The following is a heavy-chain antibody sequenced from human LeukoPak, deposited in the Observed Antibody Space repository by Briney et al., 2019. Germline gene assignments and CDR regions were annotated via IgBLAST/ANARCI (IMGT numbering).Heavy chain of an antibody. CDR1: GFTFSSYA. CDR2: ISSDGGST. J-gene: IGHJ4*02. V-gene: IGHV3-64D*06. CDR3: VKRSYSGTYHYDY. Sequence: QPGGSLRLSCSASGFTFSSYAMHWVRQAPGKGLEYVSSISSDGGSTYYADSVKGRFTISRDNSKNTLYLQMSSLRAEDTAVFYCVKRSYSGTYHYDYWGQGALVTVSS. D-gene: IGHD5-12*01.